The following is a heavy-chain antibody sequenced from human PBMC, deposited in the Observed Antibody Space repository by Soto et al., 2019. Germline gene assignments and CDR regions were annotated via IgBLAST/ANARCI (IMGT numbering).Heavy chain of an antibody. J-gene: IGHJ4*02. CDR1: GFSLSNPRMG. CDR2: IFSNDEK. CDR3: ARIQRISMIVVSKPYFDY. D-gene: IGHD3-22*01. Sequence: SGPTLVNPPETLTLPCTVSGFSLSNPRMGVSWIRQPPGKALEWLAHIFSNDEKSYSTSLRSRLTISRDTSKSQVVLTMTNMDPVDTATYYCARIQRISMIVVSKPYFDYWGQGALVTVSS. V-gene: IGHV2-26*01.